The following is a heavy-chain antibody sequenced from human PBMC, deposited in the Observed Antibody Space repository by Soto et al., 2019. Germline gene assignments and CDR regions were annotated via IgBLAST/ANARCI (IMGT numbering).Heavy chain of an antibody. D-gene: IGHD2-2*01. CDR2: INHRGNT. CDR1: GGSFSGHY. J-gene: IGHJ6*02. Sequence: SETLSLTCAVYGGSFSGHYWSWIRQPPGKGLEWIGEINHRGNTNYNPSLKSRVTISVDTSKNQFSLKLSSVTAADTAVYYCAVPDQYCSATSCEDSYYYYGMDVWGQGTTVT. CDR3: AVPDQYCSATSCEDSYYYYGMDV. V-gene: IGHV4-34*01.